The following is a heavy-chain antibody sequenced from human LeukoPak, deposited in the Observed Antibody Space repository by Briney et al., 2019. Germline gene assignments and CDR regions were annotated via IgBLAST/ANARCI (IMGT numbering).Heavy chain of an antibody. D-gene: IGHD4-23*01. J-gene: IGHJ4*02. V-gene: IGHV3-30-3*01. Sequence: PSETLSLTCTVSGGSISSYYWSWIRQPPGKGLEWVAVISYDGSNKYYADSVKGRFTISRDNSKNTLYLQMNSLRAEDTAVYYCANQDGRTVPTPRWGQGTLVTVSS. CDR3: ANQDGRTVPTPR. CDR2: ISYDGSNK. CDR1: GGSISSYY.